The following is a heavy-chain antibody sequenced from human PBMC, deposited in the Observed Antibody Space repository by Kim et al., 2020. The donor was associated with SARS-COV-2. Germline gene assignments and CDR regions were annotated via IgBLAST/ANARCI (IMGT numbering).Heavy chain of an antibody. J-gene: IGHJ4*02. CDR3: ASLRGFGELN. CDR1: GYSISSGYY. CDR2: IYHSGST. D-gene: IGHD3-10*01. Sequence: SETLSLTCTVSGYSISSGYYWGWIRQPPGKGLEWIGSIYHSGSTYYNPSLKSRVTISVDTSKNQFSLKLSSVTAADTAVYYCASLRGFGELNWGQGTLVTVSS. V-gene: IGHV4-38-2*02.